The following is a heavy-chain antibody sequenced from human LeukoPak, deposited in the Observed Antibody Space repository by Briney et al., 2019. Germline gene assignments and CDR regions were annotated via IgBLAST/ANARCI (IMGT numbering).Heavy chain of an antibody. CDR2: ISGSGGST. V-gene: IGHV3-23*01. J-gene: IGHJ4*02. CDR1: GFTFSSYA. D-gene: IGHD6-6*01. CDR3: AKDLSPKYSSSIVPGIPDY. Sequence: GGSLRLSCAASGFTFSSYAMSWVRHAPWKRLELVSAISGSGGSTYYADSVKGRFTISRDNSKNTLYLQMNSLRAEDTAVYYCAKDLSPKYSSSIVPGIPDYWGQGTLVTVSS.